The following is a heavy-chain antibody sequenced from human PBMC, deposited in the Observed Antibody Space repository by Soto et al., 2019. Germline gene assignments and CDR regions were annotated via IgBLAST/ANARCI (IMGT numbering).Heavy chain of an antibody. Sequence: GAAVKLSCKASGYTFTGYYMHWVRQAPGQGLEWMGWINPNSGGTNYAQKFQGWVTMTRDTSISTAYMELSRLRSDDTAVYYCPRDRRFSGWQVGGWYFYLWGRGNMVTV. CDR3: PRDRRFSGWQVGGWYFYL. D-gene: IGHD6-19*01. J-gene: IGHJ2*01. CDR2: INPNSGGT. CDR1: GYTFTGYY. V-gene: IGHV1-2*04.